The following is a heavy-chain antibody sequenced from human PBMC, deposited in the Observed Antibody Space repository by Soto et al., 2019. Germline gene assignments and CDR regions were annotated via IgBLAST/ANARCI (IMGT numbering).Heavy chain of an antibody. J-gene: IGHJ4*02. CDR2: IYHSGSN. V-gene: IGHV4-4*02. CDR1: SGSISSSNW. CDR3: ASLIAATSY. Sequence: QVQLQESGPGLVKPSGTLSLTCAVSSGSISSSNWWSWVRQPPGKGLEWIGDIYHSGSNNYNPSRESRVTISVDKSKNQFSLKLSSVTAEDTAVYYCASLIAATSYWGQGTLVTVSS. D-gene: IGHD6-13*01.